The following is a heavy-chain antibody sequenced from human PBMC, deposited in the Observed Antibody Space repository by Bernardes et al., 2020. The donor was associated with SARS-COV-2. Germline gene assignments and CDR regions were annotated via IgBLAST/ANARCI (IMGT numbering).Heavy chain of an antibody. CDR3: ARLEWFSY. CDR1: GFTFSSYE. J-gene: IGHJ4*02. D-gene: IGHD3-3*01. Sequence: GGSLRLSCVASGFTFSSYEMNWVRQAPGKGLEWVAYVGFDGSPTYYADSVKGRFTVSRDNAKDLVYLQMDSLRADDTAVYYCARLEWFSYWGQGALVTVSS. CDR2: VGFDGSPT. V-gene: IGHV3-48*03.